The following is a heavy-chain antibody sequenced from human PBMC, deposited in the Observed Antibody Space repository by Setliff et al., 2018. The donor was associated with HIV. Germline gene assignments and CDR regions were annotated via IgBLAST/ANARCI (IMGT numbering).Heavy chain of an antibody. CDR1: GGTSSSYG. CDR3: ARGKTWLRFLDY. Sequence: SVKVSCKASGGTSSSYGISWVRQAPGQGLEWMGGIIPIFGTANYAQKFQGRVTITADESTSTAYMELRSLKSDDTAVYYCARGKTWLRFLDYWGQGTLVTVSS. CDR2: IIPIFGTA. D-gene: IGHD5-12*01. J-gene: IGHJ4*02. V-gene: IGHV1-69*13.